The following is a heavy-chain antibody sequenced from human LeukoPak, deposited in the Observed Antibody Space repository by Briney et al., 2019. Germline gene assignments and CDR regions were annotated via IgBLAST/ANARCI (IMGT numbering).Heavy chain of an antibody. CDR1: GGSISSYY. J-gene: IGHJ6*03. CDR2: IYYSGST. D-gene: IGHD3-10*01. CDR3: ARVRGSAEFHYMDV. Sequence: SETLSLTCTVSGGSISSYYWSWIRQPPGKGLEWIGYIYYSGSTNYSPSLKSRVTISVDTSKNQFSLKLSSVTAADTAVYYCARVRGSAEFHYMDVWGKGTTVTVSS. V-gene: IGHV4-59*01.